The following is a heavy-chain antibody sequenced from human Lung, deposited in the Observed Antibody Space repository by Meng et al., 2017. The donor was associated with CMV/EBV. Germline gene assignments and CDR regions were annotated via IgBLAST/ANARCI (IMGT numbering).Heavy chain of an antibody. V-gene: IGHV1-69*05. CDR3: ARDLQAARPGYYYGMDV. CDR1: GGTFSSYA. CDR2: IIPIFGTA. D-gene: IGHD6-6*01. J-gene: IGHJ6*02. Sequence: SXXVSXKVSGGTFSSYAISWVRQAPGQGLEWMGGIIPIFGTANYAQKFQGRVTITTDESTSTAYMELSSLRSEDTAVYYCARDLQAARPGYYYGMDVWGQGTXVTVSS.